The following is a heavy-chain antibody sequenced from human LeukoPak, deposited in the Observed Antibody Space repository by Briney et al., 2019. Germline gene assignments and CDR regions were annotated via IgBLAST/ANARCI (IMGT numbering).Heavy chain of an antibody. V-gene: IGHV3-15*01. CDR3: TAGLGKTDDDS. CDR1: GFNFNDAW. CDR2: VRTTAEGETT. D-gene: IGHD4-11*01. Sequence: GGSLRLSCEGSGFNFNDAWMSWIRQAPGKGLEWVGRVRTTAEGETTDYGAPVRGRFIISRDDSKSKVYLQMNRLETEDTAIYYCTAGLGKTDDDSWGQGTLVTVSS. J-gene: IGHJ4*02.